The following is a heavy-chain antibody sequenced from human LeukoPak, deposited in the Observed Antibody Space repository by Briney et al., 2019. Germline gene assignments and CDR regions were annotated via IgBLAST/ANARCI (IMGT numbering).Heavy chain of an antibody. D-gene: IGHD3-16*01. Sequence: GGSLRPSCAASGFTFSDYYMSWIRQAPGKGLEWVSYISSSGSTIYYADSVKGRFTISRDNAKNSLYLQMNSLRAEDTAVYYCARDDYVWGSYSEDWFDPWGQGTLVTVSS. J-gene: IGHJ5*02. CDR3: ARDDYVWGSYSEDWFDP. V-gene: IGHV3-11*01. CDR1: GFTFSDYY. CDR2: ISSSGSTI.